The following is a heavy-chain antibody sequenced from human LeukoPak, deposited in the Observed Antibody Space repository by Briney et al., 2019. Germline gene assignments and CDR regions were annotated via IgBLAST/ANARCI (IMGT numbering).Heavy chain of an antibody. D-gene: IGHD4-17*01. CDR2: IYTSGST. CDR3: ARGRYDYGDYPNWFDP. CDR1: GGSISSYY. V-gene: IGHV4-4*07. J-gene: IGHJ5*02. Sequence: PSETLTLTCTVSGGSISSYYWSWIRQPAGKGLEWIGRIYTSGSTNYNPSLKSRVTMSVDTSKNQFSLKLSSVTAADTAVYYCARGRYDYGDYPNWFDPWGQGTLVTVSS.